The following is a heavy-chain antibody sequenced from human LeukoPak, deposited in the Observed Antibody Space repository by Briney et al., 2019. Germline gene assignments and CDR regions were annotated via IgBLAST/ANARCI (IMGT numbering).Heavy chain of an antibody. CDR1: GGTFSSYA. D-gene: IGHD6-13*01. CDR2: IIPILGIA. V-gene: IGHV1-69*04. CDR3: ARNPPSGSSSWYPFDY. J-gene: IGHJ4*02. Sequence: GASVKVSCKASGGTFSSYAISWVRQAPGQGLEWMGRIIPILGIANYAQKFQGRVTITADKSTSTAYMELSSLRSEDTAVYYCARNPPSGSSSWYPFDYWGQGTLVTVSS.